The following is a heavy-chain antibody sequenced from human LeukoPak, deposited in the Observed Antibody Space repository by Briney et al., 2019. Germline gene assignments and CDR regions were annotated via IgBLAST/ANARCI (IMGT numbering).Heavy chain of an antibody. D-gene: IGHD3-3*01. CDR1: GFTFSSYG. Sequence: GSLRLSCAASGFTFSSYGMHWVRQAPGKGLEWVAFIRYDGSNKYYADSVKGRFTISRGNSKNTLYLQMNSLRAEDTAVYYCAKARPQLVEWLLSYYYYYMDVWGKGTTVTVSS. V-gene: IGHV3-30*02. CDR3: AKARPQLVEWLLSYYYYYMDV. J-gene: IGHJ6*03. CDR2: IRYDGSNK.